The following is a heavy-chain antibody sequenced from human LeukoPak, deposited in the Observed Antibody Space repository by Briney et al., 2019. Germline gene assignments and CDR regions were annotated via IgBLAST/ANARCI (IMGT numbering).Heavy chain of an antibody. Sequence: SVKVSSKASGFTFTSSAMQCVRQARGQRLEWIGWIVVGSGNTNYAQKFQERVTITRDMSTSTAYMELSSLRSEDTAVYYCAHVYYDSSGYGDHWGQGTLVAVSS. CDR3: AHVYYDSSGYGDH. CDR2: IVVGSGNT. V-gene: IGHV1-58*02. D-gene: IGHD3-22*01. J-gene: IGHJ4*02. CDR1: GFTFTSSA.